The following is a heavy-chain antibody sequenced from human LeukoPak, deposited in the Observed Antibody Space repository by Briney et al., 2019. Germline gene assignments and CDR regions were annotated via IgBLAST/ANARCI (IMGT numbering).Heavy chain of an antibody. J-gene: IGHJ6*04. CDR3: ARAPSGGPAALGMDV. CDR2: INHSGST. V-gene: IGHV4-34*01. CDR1: GGSFSGYY. D-gene: IGHD2-2*01. Sequence: PSETLSLTCAVYGGSFSGYYWSWIRQPPGKGLEWIGEINHSGSTNYNPSLKSRVTISVDTSKNQFSLKLTSVSAADTAVYYCARAPSGGPAALGMDVWGKGTTVSVS.